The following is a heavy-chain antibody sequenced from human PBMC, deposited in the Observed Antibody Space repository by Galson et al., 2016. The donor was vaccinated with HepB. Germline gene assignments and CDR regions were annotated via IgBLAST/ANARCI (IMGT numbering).Heavy chain of an antibody. CDR3: ATSPPMSGLPLLYFDN. J-gene: IGHJ4*02. CDR1: GGPFSSNV. Sequence: SVKVSCKASGGPFSSNVISWVRQAPGQGLEWMGGIITMSDTANYAQKLQGRLTIAADQAARTAYMELRSQTSDDTAVYYCATSPPMSGLPLLYFDNWGQGTPVTVSS. V-gene: IGHV1-69*13. D-gene: IGHD2-2*02. CDR2: IITMSDTA.